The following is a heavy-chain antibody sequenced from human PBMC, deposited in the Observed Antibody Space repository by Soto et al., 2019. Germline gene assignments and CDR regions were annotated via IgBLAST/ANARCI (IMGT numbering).Heavy chain of an antibody. J-gene: IGHJ5*02. CDR3: AKGSGLRGNWFDP. Sequence: GSLRLSCAASGFTFGSYGMHWVRQAPGKGLEWVAVISYDGSNKYYADSVKGRFTISRDNSKNTLYLQMNSLRAEDTAVYYCAKGSGLRGNWFDPWGQGTLVTVSS. CDR1: GFTFGSYG. V-gene: IGHV3-30*18. CDR2: ISYDGSNK. D-gene: IGHD2-15*01.